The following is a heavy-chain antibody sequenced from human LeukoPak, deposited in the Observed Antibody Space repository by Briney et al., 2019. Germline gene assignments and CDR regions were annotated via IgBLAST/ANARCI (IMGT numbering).Heavy chain of an antibody. J-gene: IGHJ4*02. CDR1: GGSISSYY. Sequence: SETLSLTCTVPGGSISSYYWSWIRQPPGKGLEWIGYIYYSGSTNYNPSLKSRVTISVDTSKNQFSLKLSSVTAADTAVYYCAREYRGNTAMVIDYWGQGTLVTVSS. D-gene: IGHD5-18*01. CDR2: IYYSGST. CDR3: AREYRGNTAMVIDY. V-gene: IGHV4-59*01.